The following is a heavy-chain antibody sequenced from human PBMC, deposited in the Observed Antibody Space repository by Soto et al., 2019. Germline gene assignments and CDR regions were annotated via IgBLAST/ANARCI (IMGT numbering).Heavy chain of an antibody. D-gene: IGHD5-12*01. J-gene: IGHJ4*02. CDR2: IYYSGST. V-gene: IGHV4-59*01. CDR3: ASTRDGYNAYDY. Sequence: PSGTLALTCAVSGGSINIYYGSWIRQPPGKGLEWIGYIYYSGSTNYNPSLKSRVTISVDTSKNQFSLKLSSVTAADTAVYYCASTRDGYNAYDYWGQGTLVTVSS. CDR1: GGSINIYY.